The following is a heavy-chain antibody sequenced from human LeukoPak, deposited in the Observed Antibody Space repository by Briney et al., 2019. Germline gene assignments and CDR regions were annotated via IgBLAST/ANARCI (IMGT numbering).Heavy chain of an antibody. D-gene: IGHD5-24*01. CDR3: ARARDGYNSGAFDI. J-gene: IGHJ3*02. CDR1: GFTFSDYY. V-gene: IGHV3-11*04. Sequence: GGSLRLSCAASGFTFSDYYMSWIRQAPGKGLEWVSYISSSGSTIYYADSVKGRFTISRDNAKKSLYLQTNSLRAEDTAVYYCARARDGYNSGAFDIWGQGTMVTVSS. CDR2: ISSSGSTI.